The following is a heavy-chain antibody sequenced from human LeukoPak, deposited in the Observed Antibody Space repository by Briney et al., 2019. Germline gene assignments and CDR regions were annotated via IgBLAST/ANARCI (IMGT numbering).Heavy chain of an antibody. V-gene: IGHV4-59*01. CDR3: ARATYYDILTGTYHGVAFDI. Sequence: SETLSLTCTVSGGSISSYYWSWIRQPPGKGLEWIGHIYYSGSTNYNPSLKSRVTISVDTSKNQFSLKLSSVTAADTAVYYCARATYYDILTGTYHGVAFDIWGQGTMVTVSS. CDR1: GGSISSYY. CDR2: IYYSGST. J-gene: IGHJ3*02. D-gene: IGHD3-9*01.